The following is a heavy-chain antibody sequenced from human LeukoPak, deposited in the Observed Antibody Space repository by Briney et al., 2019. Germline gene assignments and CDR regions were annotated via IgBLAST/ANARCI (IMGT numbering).Heavy chain of an antibody. CDR2: IYSRSKWYN. CDR1: GDSVASKSAA. J-gene: IGHJ5*02. D-gene: IGHD6-13*01. Sequence: SQTLSLTCAISGDSVASKSAAWNWIRQSPSRGLEWLGRIYSRSKWYNDYAESVKSRITISPDTSKNQFSLQLNSVTPEDTAVYYCARSSSSWYDSWFDPWGQGTLVTVSS. CDR3: ARSSSSWYDSWFDP. V-gene: IGHV6-1*01.